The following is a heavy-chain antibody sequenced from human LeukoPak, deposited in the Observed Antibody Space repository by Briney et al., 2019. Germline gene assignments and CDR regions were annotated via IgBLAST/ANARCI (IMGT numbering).Heavy chain of an antibody. D-gene: IGHD2-15*01. V-gene: IGHV3-33*01. CDR1: GFTISSSG. CDR2: ILYNGSNK. CDR3: ARAGGYCSGGSCYRGYSWFDP. J-gene: IGHJ5*02. Sequence: GGSLRLSCAASGFTISSSGLHWVRQAPGKGLVWVAVILYNGSNKYYADSVKGRFTISRDNSMNTLYLQMNSLRVEDTAVYYCARAGGYCSGGSCYRGYSWFDPWGQGTLVTVSS.